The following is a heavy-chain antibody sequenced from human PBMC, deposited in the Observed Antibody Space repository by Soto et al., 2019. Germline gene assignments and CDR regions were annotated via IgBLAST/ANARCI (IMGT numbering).Heavy chain of an antibody. CDR2: IFYTGTT. J-gene: IGHJ4*02. CDR3: ARLVVVAPVANV. D-gene: IGHD2-21*01. V-gene: IGHV4-39*01. CDR1: GGSITSYY. Sequence: PSETLSLTCVVSGGSITSYYWGWIRQPPGKGLEWVGGIFYTGTTYYNPSLKDRLSISVDTSKNSFSLNLTSVTAADTAVYFCARLVVVAPVANVWGQGALVTVSS.